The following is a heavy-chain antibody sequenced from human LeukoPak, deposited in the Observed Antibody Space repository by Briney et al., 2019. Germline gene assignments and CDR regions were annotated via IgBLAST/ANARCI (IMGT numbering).Heavy chain of an antibody. CDR1: GGSFSGYY. D-gene: IGHD6-13*01. Sequence: SETLSLICAVYGGSFSGYYWSWIRQPPGKGLEWIGEINHSGSTNYNPSLKSRVTISVDTSKNQFSLKLSSVTAADTAVYYCARVEDSSSWYDYYYYGMDVWGQGTAVTVSS. J-gene: IGHJ6*02. CDR2: INHSGST. V-gene: IGHV4-34*01. CDR3: ARVEDSSSWYDYYYYGMDV.